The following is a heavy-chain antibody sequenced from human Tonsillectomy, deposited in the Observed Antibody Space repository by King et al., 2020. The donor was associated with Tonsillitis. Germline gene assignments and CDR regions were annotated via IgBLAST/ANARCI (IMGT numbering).Heavy chain of an antibody. Sequence: QLQESGPGLVKPSQTLSLTCTVSGGSISSGTYYWNWIRQPAGKRLEWIGRIYTSGNTNYHPSLKSRVTISVDTSKNQFSLKLSSVTAADTAVYYCAREGRLGHYYYYYYMDVWGKGTTVTVSS. CDR3: AREGRLGHYYYYYYMDV. J-gene: IGHJ6*03. V-gene: IGHV4-61*02. CDR2: IYTSGNT. D-gene: IGHD3-10*01. CDR1: GGSISSGTYY.